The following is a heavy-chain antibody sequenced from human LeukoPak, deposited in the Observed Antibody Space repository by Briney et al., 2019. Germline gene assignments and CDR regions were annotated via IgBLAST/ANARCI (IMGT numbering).Heavy chain of an antibody. V-gene: IGHV3-23*01. CDR2: ISGSGGST. J-gene: IGHJ4*02. Sequence: GGSLRLSCAASGFTFSSYAMSWVRQAPGKGLEWVSAISGSGGSTYYADSVKGRFTISRDNSKNTLYLQMNSLRAEDTAVYYCAKTNTFGGVIASLFDYWGQGTLVTVSS. D-gene: IGHD3-16*02. CDR1: GFTFSSYA. CDR3: AKTNTFGGVIASLFDY.